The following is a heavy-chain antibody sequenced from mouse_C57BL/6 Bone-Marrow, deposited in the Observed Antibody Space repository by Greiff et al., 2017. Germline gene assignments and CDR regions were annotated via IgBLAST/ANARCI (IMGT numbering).Heavy chain of an antibody. Sequence: VQLLESGPGLVQPSQSLSITCTVSGFSLTSYGVHWVRQSPGKGLEWLGVIWSGGSSDYNAAFISSLGISKDNSKRKVFFKMNSLQDNDTDIYYCDLRSSGYEAMDYWGQGTSVTVSS. D-gene: IGHD3-2*02. J-gene: IGHJ4*01. CDR2: IWSGGSS. CDR3: DLRSSGYEAMDY. V-gene: IGHV2-2*02. CDR1: GFSLTSYG.